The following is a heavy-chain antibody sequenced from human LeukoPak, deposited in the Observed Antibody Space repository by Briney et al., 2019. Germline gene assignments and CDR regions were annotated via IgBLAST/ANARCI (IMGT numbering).Heavy chain of an antibody. V-gene: IGHV3-7*03. CDR1: GFTFSIYW. Sequence: GGSLRLSCAASGFTFSIYWMLWVRQAPGNGLESVGNIKRDGSEKRYADSLKGRFTISRDNAQTSLYLQMNSLRADDTAVYYCARAPTPWLQLTWGQGTLVTVSS. CDR2: IKRDGSEK. CDR3: ARAPTPWLQLT. D-gene: IGHD1-1*01. J-gene: IGHJ5*02.